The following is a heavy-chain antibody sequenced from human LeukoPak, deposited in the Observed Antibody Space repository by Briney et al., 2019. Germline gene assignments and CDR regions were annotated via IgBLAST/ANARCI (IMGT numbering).Heavy chain of an antibody. CDR3: AKGVGIAAADTQTGAFDY. D-gene: IGHD6-13*01. J-gene: IGHJ4*02. CDR1: GFTFSSYG. CDR2: IWYDGSNK. Sequence: PGGSLRLSCAASGFTFSSYGMHWVRQAPGKGLEWVAVIWYDGSNKYYADSVKGRFTIPRDNSKNTLYLQMNSLRAEDTAVYYCAKGVGIAAADTQTGAFDYWGQGTLVTASS. V-gene: IGHV3-33*06.